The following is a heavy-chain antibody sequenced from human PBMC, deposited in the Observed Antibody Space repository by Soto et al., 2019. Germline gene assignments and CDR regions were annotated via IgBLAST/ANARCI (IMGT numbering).Heavy chain of an antibody. J-gene: IGHJ5*02. Sequence: QVQLQESGPGLVKPSETLSLTCTVSGASISGFYWSWIRKSAGKGLEWIGRIYATGTTDYNPSLKSRVMMSEDTSKKQFALKLSSVTAADTALYYCVRDGTKTLRDWFDPWGQGISVTVSA. CDR3: VRDGTKTLRDWFDP. CDR1: GASISGFY. D-gene: IGHD1-1*01. CDR2: IYATGTT. V-gene: IGHV4-4*07.